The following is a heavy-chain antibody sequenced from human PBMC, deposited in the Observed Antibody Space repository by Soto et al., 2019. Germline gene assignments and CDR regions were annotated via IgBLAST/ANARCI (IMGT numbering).Heavy chain of an antibody. CDR1: GGSISSDGSS. V-gene: IGHV4-30-2*01. CDR3: ARATQYYFDTSGYPPGPHCAFDI. Sequence: QLQLQESGSGLVKPSQTLSLTCAVSGGSISSDGSSWNWIRQPPGKGLEWIGYIYDSGRSYYNPXLNSRVTISVDXSXNXXSLKLSSVTAADTALYYCARATQYYFDTSGYPPGPHCAFDIWGQGTMVTVSS. J-gene: IGHJ3*02. D-gene: IGHD3-22*01. CDR2: IYDSGRS.